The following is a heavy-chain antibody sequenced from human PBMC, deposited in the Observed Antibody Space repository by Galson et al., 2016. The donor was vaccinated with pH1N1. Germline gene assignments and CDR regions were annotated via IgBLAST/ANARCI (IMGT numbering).Heavy chain of an antibody. CDR2: INQDGSVK. J-gene: IGHJ4*02. Sequence: LEWVANINQDGSVKYYVDSVKGRFTISRDNAKNSVSLQMNSLRAEDTAVYYCARAVAAADSYWGQGTLVTVSS. V-gene: IGHV3-7*01. CDR3: ARAVAAADSY. D-gene: IGHD6-25*01.